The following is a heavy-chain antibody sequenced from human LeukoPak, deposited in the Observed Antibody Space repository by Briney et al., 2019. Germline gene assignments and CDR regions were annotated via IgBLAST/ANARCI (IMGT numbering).Heavy chain of an antibody. J-gene: IGHJ5*02. CDR3: ARVTTVTRSPWSWGPKKIGQEVNWFDP. D-gene: IGHD4-17*01. CDR2: ISLYNADT. Sequence: ASVKVSCKASGYTFSDYSITWVRRAPGQGLEWMGWISLYNADTNYAQNFQCRVTMTTDRSTRTAYMELRNLRSDDTAVYYCARVTTVTRSPWSWGPKKIGQEVNWFDPWGQGTLITVS. V-gene: IGHV1-18*01. CDR1: GYTFSDYS.